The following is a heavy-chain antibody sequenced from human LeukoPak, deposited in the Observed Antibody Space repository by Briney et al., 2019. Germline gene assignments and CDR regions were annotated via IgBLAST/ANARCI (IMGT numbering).Heavy chain of an antibody. Sequence: SETLSLTCAVYGGSFSGYYWSWIRQPPGKGLEWIGELNHSGSTNYNPTLKSRVTISVDTSKNQFSLKLSSVTAADTAVYYCARGRENLYIVATRDEYYYGMDVWGPGTTVTVSS. J-gene: IGHJ6*02. CDR1: GGSFSGYY. CDR3: ARGRENLYIVATRDEYYYGMDV. CDR2: LNHSGST. D-gene: IGHD5-12*01. V-gene: IGHV4-34*01.